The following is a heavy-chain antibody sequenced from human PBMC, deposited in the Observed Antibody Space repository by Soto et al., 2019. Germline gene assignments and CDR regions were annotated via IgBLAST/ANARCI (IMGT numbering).Heavy chain of an antibody. Sequence: SETLSLTCTVSGGSISSGGSYWGWIRQPPGKGLEWIGYIYYSGNTYFNPSLKSRVTLSVDTSKNQFSLNLSSVTAADTAVYYCVRYCSTTKCPFDYWGQGALVTVSS. V-gene: IGHV4-30-4*01. D-gene: IGHD2-2*01. CDR3: VRYCSTTKCPFDY. J-gene: IGHJ4*02. CDR1: GGSISSGGSY. CDR2: IYYSGNT.